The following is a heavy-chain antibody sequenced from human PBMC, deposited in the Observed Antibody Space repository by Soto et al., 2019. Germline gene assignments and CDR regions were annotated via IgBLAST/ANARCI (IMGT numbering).Heavy chain of an antibody. Sequence: KSSETLSLTCAVFSDSFSTYYWTWIRQPPGKGLEWIGEINHSGTTNYNPSLKSRVTMSVDTSKKQFSLKLRSVTAADTAIYYCARGISHNYGWFDPWGQGTQVTVSS. CDR2: INHSGTT. V-gene: IGHV4-34*01. D-gene: IGHD4-17*01. J-gene: IGHJ5*02. CDR1: SDSFSTYY. CDR3: ARGISHNYGWFDP.